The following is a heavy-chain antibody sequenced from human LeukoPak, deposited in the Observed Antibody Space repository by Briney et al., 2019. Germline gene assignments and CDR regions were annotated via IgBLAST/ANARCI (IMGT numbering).Heavy chain of an antibody. V-gene: IGHV5-51*01. CDR3: ARQDCSGGSCLFDY. J-gene: IGHJ4*02. D-gene: IGHD2-15*01. CDR1: GYSFTSYW. CDR2: IYPGDSDT. Sequence: GESLQISCKGFGYSFTSYWIGWVRQMPGKGLEWMGIIYPGDSDTRYSPSFQGQVTISADKSISTAYLQWSSLKASDTAMYYCARQDCSGGSCLFDYWRQGTLVTVSS.